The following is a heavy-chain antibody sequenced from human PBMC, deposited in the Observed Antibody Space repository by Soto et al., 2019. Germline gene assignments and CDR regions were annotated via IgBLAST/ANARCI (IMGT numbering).Heavy chain of an antibody. D-gene: IGHD3-10*01. J-gene: IGHJ4*02. V-gene: IGHV4-61*01. CDR2: VYHTGRT. Sequence: PSETLSLTCTVSGGSFKGGSYSWSWIRQPPGKGLERIGYVYHTGRTSDNPALKSRVSISMDTSKNQFSLNLDSVTAADTAVYFCAQEFAYVDSWGQGTLVTVYS. CDR1: GGSFKGGSYS. CDR3: AQEFAYVDS.